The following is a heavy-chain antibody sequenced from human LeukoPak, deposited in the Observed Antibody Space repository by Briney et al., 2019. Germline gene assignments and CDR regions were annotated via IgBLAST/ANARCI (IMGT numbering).Heavy chain of an antibody. CDR3: ARDYYDSSGYLAFDI. Sequence: GGSLRLSCAASGFILSDYYMSWIRQAPGKGLEWVAIISYDGSNKYYADSVKGRFTISRDNSKNTLYLQMNSLRAEDTAVYYCARDYYDSSGYLAFDIWGQGTMVTVSS. CDR2: ISYDGSNK. V-gene: IGHV3-30*03. D-gene: IGHD3-22*01. J-gene: IGHJ3*02. CDR1: GFILSDYY.